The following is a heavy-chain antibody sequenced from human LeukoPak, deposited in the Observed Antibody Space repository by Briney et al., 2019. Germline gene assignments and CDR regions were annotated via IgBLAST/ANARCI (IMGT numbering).Heavy chain of an antibody. CDR1: GFTFSSYG. Sequence: PGGSLRLSCAASGFTFSSYGMNWVPQAPGKGLEWVSSISSSSYIYHGDSVEGRFTISRDNAKNSLYLQMDSLRAEDTAVYYCARDESGATMGDWGQGTLVTVSS. D-gene: IGHD5-12*01. CDR3: ARDESGATMGD. V-gene: IGHV3-21*01. J-gene: IGHJ4*02. CDR2: ISSSSYI.